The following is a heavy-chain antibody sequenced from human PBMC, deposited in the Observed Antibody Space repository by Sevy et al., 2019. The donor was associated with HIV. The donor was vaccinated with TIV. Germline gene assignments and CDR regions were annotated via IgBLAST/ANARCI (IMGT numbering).Heavy chain of an antibody. D-gene: IGHD3-9*01. CDR1: GFSFNNHW. CDR2: IKHDGSEK. J-gene: IGHJ4*02. V-gene: IGHV3-7*01. CDR3: ARLPTGLQSFNYLLSTYFDA. Sequence: GGSLRLSCAASGFSFNNHWMSWVRQAPEKGLEWVANIKHDGSEKYYADSLEGRFAGSRDNVKNSLFLQINSLRVEDTAVYFCARLPTGLQSFNYLLSTYFDAWGQGTLVTVSS.